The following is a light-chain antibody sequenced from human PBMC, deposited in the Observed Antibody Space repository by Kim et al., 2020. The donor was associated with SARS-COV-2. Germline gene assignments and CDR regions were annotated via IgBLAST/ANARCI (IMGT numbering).Light chain of an antibody. CDR2: QDS. CDR3: QAWDSSTADVV. J-gene: IGLJ2*01. V-gene: IGLV3-1*01. CDR1: KLVDKY. Sequence: PGQTASITCSGDKLVDKYACWYQQKPGQSPVLVIYQDSKRPSGIPERFSGSNSGNTATLTISGTPAMDEADYYCQAWDSSTADVVFGGGTQLTVL.